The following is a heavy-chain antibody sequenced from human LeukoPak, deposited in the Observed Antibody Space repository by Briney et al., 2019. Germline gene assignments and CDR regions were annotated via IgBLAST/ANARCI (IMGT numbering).Heavy chain of an antibody. CDR1: GGSISSYY. Sequence: SETLSLTCTVSGGSISSYYWSWIRQPPGKGLEWIGYIYYSGSTNYNPSLKSRVTISVDTSKNQFSLKLSSVTAADTAVYYCARDQRGGYDSSGPLLAFDIWGQGTMVTVSS. D-gene: IGHD3-22*01. J-gene: IGHJ3*02. V-gene: IGHV4-59*01. CDR2: IYYSGST. CDR3: ARDQRGGYDSSGPLLAFDI.